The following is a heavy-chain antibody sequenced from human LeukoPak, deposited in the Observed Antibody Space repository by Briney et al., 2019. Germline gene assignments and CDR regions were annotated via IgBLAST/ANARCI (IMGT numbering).Heavy chain of an antibody. V-gene: IGHV1-2*02. CDR3: ARDHNWGPDY. D-gene: IGHD7-27*01. CDR1: GYTFTDHY. J-gene: IGHJ4*02. Sequence: GASVKVSCQALGYTFTDHYFHWRRQAPGQGIEWMGWIHPGRGDTNIAQKFQGRVSLTRDMSISTAYMDLSRLTSDDTAVYYCARDHNWGPDYWGQGTLVSVSS. CDR2: IHPGRGDT.